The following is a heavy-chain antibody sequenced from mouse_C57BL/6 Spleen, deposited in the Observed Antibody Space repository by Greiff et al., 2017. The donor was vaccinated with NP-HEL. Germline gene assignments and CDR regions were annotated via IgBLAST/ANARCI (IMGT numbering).Heavy chain of an antibody. CDR2: IDPSDSYT. CDR3: ARLITTVVAKDY. V-gene: IGHV1-59*01. J-gene: IGHJ2*01. D-gene: IGHD1-1*01. CDR1: GYTFTSYW. Sequence: QVQLQQPGAELVRPGTSVKLSCKASGYTFTSYWMHWVKQRPGQSLEWIGVIDPSDSYTNYNQKFKGKATLTVDTSSSTAYMQLSSLTSEDSAVYYCARLITTVVAKDYWGQGTTLTVSS.